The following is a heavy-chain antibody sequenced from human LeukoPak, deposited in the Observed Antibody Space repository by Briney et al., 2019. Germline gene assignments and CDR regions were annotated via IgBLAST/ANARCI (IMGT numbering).Heavy chain of an antibody. J-gene: IGHJ4*02. CDR2: IYYSGST. D-gene: IGHD1-26*01. CDR1: GGSISSYY. CDR3: ARGGSYYAY. V-gene: IGHV4-59*01. Sequence: SETLSHTCTVSGGSISSYYWSWIRQPPGKGLEWIGYIYYSGSTNYNPSLKSRVTISVDTSKNQFSLKLSSVTAADTAVYYCARGGSYYAYWGQGTLVTVSS.